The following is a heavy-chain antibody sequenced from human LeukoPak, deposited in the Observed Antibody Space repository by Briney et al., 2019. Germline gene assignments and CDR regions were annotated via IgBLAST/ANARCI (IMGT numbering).Heavy chain of an antibody. CDR3: ARGGSSGWYGRGFFDY. CDR2: IYYGGSA. Sequence: SETLSLTCTVSGGSMSRYYWSWIRQSPGKGLEWIGNIYYGGSAHYNPSLKGRVTISVDEPKNQFSLNLTSVTAADTAIYYCARGGSSGWYGRGFFDYWGQGTLVTVSS. V-gene: IGHV4-59*12. D-gene: IGHD6-19*01. J-gene: IGHJ4*02. CDR1: GGSMSRYY.